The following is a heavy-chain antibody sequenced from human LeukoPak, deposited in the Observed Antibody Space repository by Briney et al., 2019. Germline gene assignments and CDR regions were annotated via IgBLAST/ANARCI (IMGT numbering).Heavy chain of an antibody. CDR1: GGSISGHDYF. J-gene: IGHJ6*02. CDR3: ARGVAGYCSDGSCYRDDAMYV. Sequence: SQTLSHTCTVSGGSISGHDYFWSWIRRPPGKGLEWIGYIHYSGSTYYNPSLESRVTISVDTSQNHFSLKLSSVTAADTAVYYCARGVAGYCSDGSCYRDDAMYVWGQGTTVTVSS. V-gene: IGHV4-30-4*01. D-gene: IGHD2-15*01. CDR2: IHYSGST.